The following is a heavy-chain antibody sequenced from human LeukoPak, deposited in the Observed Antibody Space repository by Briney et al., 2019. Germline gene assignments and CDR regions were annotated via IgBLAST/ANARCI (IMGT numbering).Heavy chain of an antibody. J-gene: IGHJ4*02. CDR2: ITGSGDST. V-gene: IGHV3-23*01. CDR1: GFIFSTYA. CDR3: AKENPVGGTNYFDY. Sequence: GGSLRLSCAASGFIFSTYAMSWVRQAPGKGLEWVSAITGSGDSTYYADSVKGRFTISRDNSKNSLSLQMNSLRAEDTAVYYCAKENPVGGTNYFDYWGQGTLVTVPS. D-gene: IGHD1-26*01.